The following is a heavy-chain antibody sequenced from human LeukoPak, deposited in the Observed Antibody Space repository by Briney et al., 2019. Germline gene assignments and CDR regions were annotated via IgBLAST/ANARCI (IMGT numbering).Heavy chain of an antibody. D-gene: IGHD3-9*01. Sequence: GGSLRLSCAASGFTFSSYEMNWVRQAPGKGLEWVSYISISGSTIYYADSVKGRFTISRDNAKNSLHLQMNSLRAEDTAVHYCARETGPYHDYWGQGTLVTVSS. V-gene: IGHV3-48*03. CDR1: GFTFSSYE. CDR2: ISISGSTI. J-gene: IGHJ4*02. CDR3: ARETGPYHDY.